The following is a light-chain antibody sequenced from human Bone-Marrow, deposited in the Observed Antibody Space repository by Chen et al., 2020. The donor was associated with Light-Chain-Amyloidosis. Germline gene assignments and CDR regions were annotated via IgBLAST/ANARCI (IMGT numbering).Light chain of an antibody. J-gene: IGLJ3*02. CDR1: NIGSTS. CDR3: QVWDRSSDRPV. V-gene: IGLV3-21*02. Sequence: SYVLTQTSSVSVAPGQTATIACGGNNIGSTSVHWYQQPPGQAPLLVVYDDSDRPSGIPERWSGSKSGNPATLTISRVEAGDEADYYCQVWDRSSDRPVFGGGTKLTVL. CDR2: DDS.